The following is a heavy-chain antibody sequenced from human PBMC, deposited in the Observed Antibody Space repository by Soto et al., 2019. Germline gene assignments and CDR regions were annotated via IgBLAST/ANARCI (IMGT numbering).Heavy chain of an antibody. CDR2: LSHSGRT. Sequence: SETLSLTCAVSGFPISSDSYWGWMRQSPGKGLEWIGTLSHSGRTFYNPSLKSRVTISADTTKNQFSLSLTSVTAADTAVYYCGHLKTDTEVTPAPPLFDSWGQGTLVTVSS. J-gene: IGHJ4*02. CDR1: GFPISSDSY. CDR3: GHLKTDTEVTPAPPLFDS. D-gene: IGHD2-2*01. V-gene: IGHV4-38-2*01.